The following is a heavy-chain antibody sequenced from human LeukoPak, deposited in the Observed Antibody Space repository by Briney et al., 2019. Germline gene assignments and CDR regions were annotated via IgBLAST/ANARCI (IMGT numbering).Heavy chain of an antibody. CDR1: GFTVGSNY. CDR2: IYSGGST. CDR3: ARAGGSYADFQH. Sequence: GGSLRLSCTGTGFTVGSNYMSWVRQAPGKGLEWVSVIYSGGSTYYADSVKGRFTISRDNSKNTLYLQMDSLRAEDTAVYYCARAGGSYADFQHWGQGTLVTVSS. V-gene: IGHV3-53*01. D-gene: IGHD1-26*01. J-gene: IGHJ1*01.